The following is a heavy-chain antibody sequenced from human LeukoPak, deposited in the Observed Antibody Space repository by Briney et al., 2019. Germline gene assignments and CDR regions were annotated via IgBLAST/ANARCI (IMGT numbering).Heavy chain of an antibody. Sequence: SVKVSCKASGGTFSSYAISWVRQAPGQGLEWMGGIIPIFGTANYAQKFQGRVTITADESTSTAYMELSSLRSEDTAVYYCASQYCSGGSCYHRFDYWGQGTLVTVSS. D-gene: IGHD2-15*01. CDR3: ASQYCSGGSCYHRFDY. V-gene: IGHV1-69*01. CDR2: IIPIFGTA. CDR1: GGTFSSYA. J-gene: IGHJ4*02.